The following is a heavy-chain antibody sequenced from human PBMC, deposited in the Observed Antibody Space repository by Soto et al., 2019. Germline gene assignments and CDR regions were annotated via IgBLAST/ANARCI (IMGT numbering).Heavy chain of an antibody. V-gene: IGHV4-31*03. Sequence: QVQLQESGPGLVKPSQTLSLTCTVSGGSISSGGYYWSWIRQHPGKGLEWIGYIYYSGSTYYNPSLKSRVTISVATSKNRFSLKLSSVPAAETGVYYCARSPGSNDAFDIWGQGTMVTVSS. J-gene: IGHJ3*02. CDR2: IYYSGST. CDR3: ARSPGSNDAFDI. CDR1: GGSISSGGYY. D-gene: IGHD1-1*01.